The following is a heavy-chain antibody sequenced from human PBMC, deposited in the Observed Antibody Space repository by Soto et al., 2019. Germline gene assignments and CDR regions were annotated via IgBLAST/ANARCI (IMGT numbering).Heavy chain of an antibody. J-gene: IGHJ4*02. CDR1: GIEVSNYA. Sequence: GESRRRAWVASGIEVSNYAMSWGRQAPGKGLEWVSISSASGRSRYHADSVKGRFTISRDNSKNTLYLHMTNLRAEDTAVYYCAKDGNWLDVYFDVWGQGTPVTVSS. CDR3: AKDGNWLDVYFDV. V-gene: IGHV3-23*01. CDR2: SSASGRSR. D-gene: IGHD6-19*01.